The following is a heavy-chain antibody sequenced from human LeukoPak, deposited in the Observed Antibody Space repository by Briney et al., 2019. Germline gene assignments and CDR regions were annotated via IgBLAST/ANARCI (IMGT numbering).Heavy chain of an antibody. CDR3: ARHDFVVMVAATPWFDP. V-gene: IGHV4-38-2*01. CDR1: GYSISSGYY. D-gene: IGHD2-15*01. CDR2: IYHSGST. J-gene: IGHJ5*02. Sequence: SETLSLTCAVSGYSISSGYYWGWIRQPPGKGLEWIGSIYHSGSTYYNPSLKSRVTISVDTSKNQFSLKLSSVTAADTAVYYCARHDFVVMVAATPWFDPWGQGTLVTVSS.